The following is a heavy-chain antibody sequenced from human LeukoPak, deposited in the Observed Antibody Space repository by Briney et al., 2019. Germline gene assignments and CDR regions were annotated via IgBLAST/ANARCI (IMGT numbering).Heavy chain of an antibody. Sequence: GGSLRLSCAASGFTFSSYDIHWVRQATGKGLEWVSGIGTAGEIYYPGSVKGRFTISRENAKNSLYLQMNSLRAGDTAVYYCARDGYNSDAFDIWGQGTMVTVSS. V-gene: IGHV3-13*01. D-gene: IGHD5-24*01. CDR2: IGTAGEI. CDR3: ARDGYNSDAFDI. CDR1: GFTFSSYD. J-gene: IGHJ3*02.